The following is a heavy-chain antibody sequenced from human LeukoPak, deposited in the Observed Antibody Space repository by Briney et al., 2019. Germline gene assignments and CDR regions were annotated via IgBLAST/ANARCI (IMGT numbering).Heavy chain of an antibody. J-gene: IGHJ3*02. CDR3: ARKVGGAFDI. CDR1: GYTFTSYG. V-gene: IGHV1-69*13. CDR2: IIPIFGTA. D-gene: IGHD3-16*01. Sequence: SVKVSCKASGYTFTSYGISWVRQAPGQGLEWMGGIIPIFGTANYAQKFQGRVTITADESTSTAYMELSSLRSEDTAVYYCARKVGGAFDIWGQGTMVTVSS.